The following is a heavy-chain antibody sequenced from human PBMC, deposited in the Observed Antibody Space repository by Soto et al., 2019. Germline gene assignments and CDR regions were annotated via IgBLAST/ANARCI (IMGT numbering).Heavy chain of an antibody. D-gene: IGHD2-15*01. Sequence: SVKVSCKASGFTFTSSAVQWVRQARGQRLEWIGWIVVGSGNTNYAQKFQERVTITRDMSTSTAYMELSSLRSEDTAVYYCAAEGYCSGGRCDPNFDYWGQGTLVTVSS. CDR2: IVVGSGNT. CDR3: AAEGYCSGGRCDPNFDY. J-gene: IGHJ4*02. V-gene: IGHV1-58*01. CDR1: GFTFTSSA.